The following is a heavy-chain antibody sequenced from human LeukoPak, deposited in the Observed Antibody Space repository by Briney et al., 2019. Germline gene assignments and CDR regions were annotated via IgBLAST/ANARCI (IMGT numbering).Heavy chain of an antibody. CDR1: GVSFSGYY. CDR3: ARYSDSGSYLHDY. D-gene: IGHD1-26*01. J-gene: IGHJ4*02. V-gene: IGHV4-34*01. Sequence: PSETLSLTCAVYGVSFSGYYWSWIRQPPGKGLEWIGEINHSGSTNYNPSLKSRVTISVDTSKNQFSLKLSSVTAADTAVYYCARYSDSGSYLHDYWGQGTLVTVSS. CDR2: INHSGST.